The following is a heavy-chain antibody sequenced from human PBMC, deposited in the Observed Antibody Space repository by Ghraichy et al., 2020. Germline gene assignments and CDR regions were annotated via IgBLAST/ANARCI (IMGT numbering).Heavy chain of an antibody. CDR1: GGSISSYY. CDR3: ARVELAAAGTGWFDP. V-gene: IGHV4-59*01. D-gene: IGHD6-13*01. Sequence: GTLRLSCTVSGGSISSYYWSWIRQPPGKGLEWIGYIYYSGSTNYNPSLKSRVTISVDTSKNQFSLKLSSVTAADTAVYYCARVELAAAGTGWFDPWGQGTLGTVSP. J-gene: IGHJ5*02. CDR2: IYYSGST.